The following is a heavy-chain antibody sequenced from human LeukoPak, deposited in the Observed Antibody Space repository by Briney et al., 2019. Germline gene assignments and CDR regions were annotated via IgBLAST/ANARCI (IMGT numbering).Heavy chain of an antibody. CDR2: IWYDGSNE. CDR3: AKDSGSYSNYETN. CDR1: GFTFSIYG. J-gene: IGHJ4*02. V-gene: IGHV3-33*06. D-gene: IGHD4-11*01. Sequence: GGSLRLSCAASGFTFSIYGMHWVRQAPGKGLEWVAVIWYDGSNEYYADSVKGRFTISRDNSKSTLYLQMNSLRAEDTAVYYCAKDSGSYSNYETNWGQGTLVTVSS.